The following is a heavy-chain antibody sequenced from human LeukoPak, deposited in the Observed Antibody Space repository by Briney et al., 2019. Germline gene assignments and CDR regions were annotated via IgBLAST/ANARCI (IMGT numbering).Heavy chain of an antibody. Sequence: AETLSLTCTVSGGSIRNFYWSWIRQTPGKGLEWIGYVYNIGTSYNPSLKSRVTISMDTSKNQFSLNLNSVTAADTALYYCARDYGGKFDCWGQGTLVTVSS. D-gene: IGHD4-23*01. V-gene: IGHV4-59*01. J-gene: IGHJ4*02. CDR1: GGSIRNFY. CDR2: VYNIGT. CDR3: ARDYGGKFDC.